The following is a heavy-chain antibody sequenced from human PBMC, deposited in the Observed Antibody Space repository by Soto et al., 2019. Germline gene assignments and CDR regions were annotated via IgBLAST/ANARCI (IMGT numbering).Heavy chain of an antibody. V-gene: IGHV5-51*01. J-gene: IGHJ1*01. CDR1: GYSFTKYW. Sequence: GESLKLSCKASGYSFTKYWIGWVRQMPGKGLEWLGMIYADDSDAGYSSSFQGQVTLSVDKSINTSYIQWSSLKPSDTAIQYGTRHRDGPPDHWGQGTLVTVSS. CDR2: IYADDSDA. CDR3: TRHRDGPPDH.